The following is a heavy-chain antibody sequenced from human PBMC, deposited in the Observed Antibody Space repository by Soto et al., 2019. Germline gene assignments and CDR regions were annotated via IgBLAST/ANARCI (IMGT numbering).Heavy chain of an antibody. J-gene: IGHJ4*02. CDR3: ARWPTDYYDDSANCFFDY. CDR1: GYTFITYG. CDR2: ISTYNGNT. Sequence: QVQLVQSGAEVKKPGASVKVSCKASGYTFITYGVRWVRHAPGQGLDWLGWISTYNGNTRYAQRLQGRVNMTTDTTTNTAYMELRNLRSDDTAVYYCARWPTDYYDDSANCFFDYWGQGTLVTVSS. D-gene: IGHD3-22*01. V-gene: IGHV1-18*01.